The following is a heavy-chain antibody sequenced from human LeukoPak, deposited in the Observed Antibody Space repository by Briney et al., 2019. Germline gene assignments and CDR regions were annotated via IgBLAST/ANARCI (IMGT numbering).Heavy chain of an antibody. CDR2: IYYSGST. V-gene: IGHV4-39*07. J-gene: IGHJ4*02. CDR3: AREDINIAVAGSD. D-gene: IGHD6-19*01. Sequence: SETLSLTCTVSGGSISSSSYYWSWIRQPPGKGLEWIGSIYYSGSTYYNLSLKSRVTISVDTSKNQFSLKLSSVTAADTAVYYCAREDINIAVAGSDWGQGTLVTVSS. CDR1: GGSISSSSYY.